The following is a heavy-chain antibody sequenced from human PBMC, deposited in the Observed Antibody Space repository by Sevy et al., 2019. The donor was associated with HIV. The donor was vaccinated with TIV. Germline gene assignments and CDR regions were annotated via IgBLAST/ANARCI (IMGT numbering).Heavy chain of an antibody. Sequence: WETLSLTCTVSGDSINTYYWSWIRQPPGKGLEWIGYVAHSGNTNYNPSLKSRVSMSVDTSTNQFSLKVKSVTAADTVIYFCARLRWDLVVVPGATPGCYFDSWGQGTLVTVSS. CDR1: GDSINTYY. D-gene: IGHD2-2*02. CDR2: VAHSGNT. J-gene: IGHJ4*02. CDR3: ARLRWDLVVVPGATPGCYFDS. V-gene: IGHV4-59*08.